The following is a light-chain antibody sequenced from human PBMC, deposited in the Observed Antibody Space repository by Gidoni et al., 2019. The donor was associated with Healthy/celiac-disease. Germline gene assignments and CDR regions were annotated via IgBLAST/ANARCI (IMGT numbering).Light chain of an antibody. Sequence: EIVMTQSPATLSVSPGERATLSCRASQSIRSDLAWYQQKPGQAPRLLIYGATTRAIGVPARFSGRGSETEFTLTISSLRSEDFAVYYCQQYNKWPLTFGGGTRVEIK. CDR2: GAT. CDR3: QQYNKWPLT. J-gene: IGKJ4*01. CDR1: QSIRSD. V-gene: IGKV3-15*01.